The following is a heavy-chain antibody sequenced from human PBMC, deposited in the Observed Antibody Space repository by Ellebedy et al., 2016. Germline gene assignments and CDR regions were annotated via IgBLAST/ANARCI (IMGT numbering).Heavy chain of an antibody. J-gene: IGHJ5*02. V-gene: IGHV3-30*18. D-gene: IGHD6-13*01. CDR1: GFTFSSFA. CDR2: ISFDGRIK. Sequence: GESLKISCAASGFTFSSFAMHWVRQTPGKGLEWVTVISFDGRIKNYVDSVKGRFTISRDNPKDTLFLQMNSLRPEDTAVYFCAKGKGSSSWGFDHWGQGTLVTVSS. CDR3: AKGKGSSSWGFDH.